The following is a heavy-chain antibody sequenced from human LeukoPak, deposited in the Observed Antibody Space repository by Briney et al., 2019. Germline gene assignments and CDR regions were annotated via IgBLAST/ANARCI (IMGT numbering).Heavy chain of an antibody. CDR1: GGSINDAS. CDR3: ARVGTYYPSLDS. Sequence: PSETLSLTCTVSGGSINDASWNWIRKPPGQGLEWIGYIYHSGGTNYNPSLKSRVTISLDTSKNQFSLKLSSVTAADTAVYYCARVGTYYPSLDSWGHGTLVTVSS. J-gene: IGHJ5*01. D-gene: IGHD3-10*01. V-gene: IGHV4-59*01. CDR2: IYHSGGT.